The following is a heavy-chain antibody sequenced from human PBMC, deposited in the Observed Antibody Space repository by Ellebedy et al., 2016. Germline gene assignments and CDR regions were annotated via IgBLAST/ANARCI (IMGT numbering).Heavy chain of an antibody. D-gene: IGHD2-15*01. V-gene: IGHV3-23*01. CDR3: RLGHYSQA. CDR1: GFTFNTFF. J-gene: IGHJ5*02. CDR2: IRGGGDTT. Sequence: GESLKISXAASGFTFNTFFMSWVRQAPGKGMELVSIIRGGGDTTYYADSVKGRFTISRDNFKDTVFLQMNNLRAEDTAVYYCRLGHYSQAWGQGALVTVSS.